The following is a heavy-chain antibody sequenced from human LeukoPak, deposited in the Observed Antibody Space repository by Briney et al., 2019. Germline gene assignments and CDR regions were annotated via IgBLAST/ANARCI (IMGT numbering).Heavy chain of an antibody. CDR2: IYHSGST. D-gene: IGHD3-10*01. J-gene: IGHJ2*01. V-gene: IGHV4-30-2*01. Sequence: PSETLSLTCAVSGGSISSGGYSWSWIRQPPGKGLEWIGYIYHSGSTYYNPSLKSRVTISVDRSKNQFSLKLSSVTAADTAVYYCARDDGSGSYYFDLWGRGTLVTVSS. CDR3: ARDDGSGSYYFDL. CDR1: GGSISSGGYS.